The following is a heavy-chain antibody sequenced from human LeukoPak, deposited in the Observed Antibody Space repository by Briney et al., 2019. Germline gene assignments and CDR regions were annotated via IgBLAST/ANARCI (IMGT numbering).Heavy chain of an antibody. CDR2: INPNSGGT. D-gene: IGHD3-10*01. Sequence: GASVKVSCKASGYTFTGYYMHWVRQAPGQGLEWMGWINPNSGGTNYAQKFQGRVTMTRDTSISTAYMELSRLRSEDTAVYYCATGLEIGELLFPLAYWGQGTLVTVSS. CDR1: GYTFTGYY. J-gene: IGHJ4*02. CDR3: ATGLEIGELLFPLAY. V-gene: IGHV1-2*02.